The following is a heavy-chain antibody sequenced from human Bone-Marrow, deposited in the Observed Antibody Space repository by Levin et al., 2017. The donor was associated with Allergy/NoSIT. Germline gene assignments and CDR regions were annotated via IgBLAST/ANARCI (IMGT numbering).Heavy chain of an antibody. Sequence: GGSLRLSCAASGFTFSTFWMSWVRQAPGKGLEWVANINEDGSQTYYVDSVKGRFTISRDNANNSVFLQLHYLRADDTAFYYCARDTTVGGEAWGQGTLVTVSA. D-gene: IGHD4-11*01. CDR3: ARDTTVGGEA. CDR2: INEDGSQT. J-gene: IGHJ5*02. V-gene: IGHV3-7*03. CDR1: GFTFSTFW.